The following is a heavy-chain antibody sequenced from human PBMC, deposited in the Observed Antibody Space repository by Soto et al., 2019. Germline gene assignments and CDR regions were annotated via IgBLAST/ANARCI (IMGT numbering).Heavy chain of an antibody. Sequence: PGGSLRLSCAASGFTFSSYSMNWVRQAPGKGLEWVSYISSSSSYTNYADSVKGRFTISRDNAKNSLYLPMNSLRAEDPAVYYCARRSLLWFGELSGNRCDPCGQGTLVTVSS. CDR1: GFTFSSYS. V-gene: IGHV3-21*05. J-gene: IGHJ5*01. CDR3: ARRSLLWFGELSGNRCDP. CDR2: ISSSSSYT. D-gene: IGHD3-10*01.